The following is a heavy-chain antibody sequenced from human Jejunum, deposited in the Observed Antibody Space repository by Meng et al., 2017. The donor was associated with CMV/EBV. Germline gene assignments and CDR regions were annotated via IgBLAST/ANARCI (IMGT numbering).Heavy chain of an antibody. CDR2: IYSGGNT. J-gene: IGHJ4*02. V-gene: IGHV3-53*01. CDR1: GFTVSTNY. CDR3: AKEGLNAPFDY. Sequence: VPLVGPGGGLIQPGGSLRLSCAASGFTVSTNYMSWVRQAPGKGLEWVSVIYSGGNTYYADSVKGRFTISRDNSKNTLYLQMNNLRADDTAVYYCAKEGLNAPFDYWGQGTLVTVSS.